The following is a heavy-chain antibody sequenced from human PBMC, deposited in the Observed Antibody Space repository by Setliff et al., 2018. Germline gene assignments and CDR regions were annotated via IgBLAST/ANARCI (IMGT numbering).Heavy chain of an antibody. CDR3: SRLVRYCTNTTCQRGSGGEF. V-gene: IGHV1-18*01. CDR2: ISAYSGNT. J-gene: IGHJ4*02. Sequence: ASVKVSCKTSGYKFNDYAISWVRQGPGQGLEWMGWISAYSGNTYYAQKLHDRVTLTTDTSTSTAYMERRSLGTDDTAVYYCSRLVRYCTNTTCQRGSGGEFWGQGTLVTAPQ. D-gene: IGHD2-2*01. CDR1: GYKFNDYA.